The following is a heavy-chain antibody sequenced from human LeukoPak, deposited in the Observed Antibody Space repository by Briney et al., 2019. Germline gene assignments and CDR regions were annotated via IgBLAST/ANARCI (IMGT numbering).Heavy chain of an antibody. CDR2: ISGSGGST. V-gene: IGHV3-23*01. CDR1: GFTFSSYD. J-gene: IGHJ6*02. Sequence: PGGSLRLSCAASGFTFSSYDMSWVRQAPGKGLEWVSAISGSGGSTYYADSVKGRFTISRDNSKNTLYLQMNSLRSEDTAVYYCAKDGDENNHQYYYYYYGMDVWGQGTTVTVSS. D-gene: IGHD7-27*01. CDR3: AKDGDENNHQYYYYYYGMDV.